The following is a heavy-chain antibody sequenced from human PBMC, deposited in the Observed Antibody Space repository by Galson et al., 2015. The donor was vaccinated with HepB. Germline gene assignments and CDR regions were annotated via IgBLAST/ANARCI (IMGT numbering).Heavy chain of an antibody. D-gene: IGHD6-19*01. CDR1: GDSVSSNSAA. CDR3: ARSGEEYRSGWYDPVDY. V-gene: IGHV6-1*01. CDR2: TYYRSKWYN. Sequence: CAISGDSVSSNSAAWNWIRQSPSRGLEWLGRTYYRSKWYNDYAVSVKSRITINPDTSKNQFSLQLKSVTLEDTAVYYCARSGEEYRSGWYDPVDYWGQGTLVTVSS. J-gene: IGHJ4*02.